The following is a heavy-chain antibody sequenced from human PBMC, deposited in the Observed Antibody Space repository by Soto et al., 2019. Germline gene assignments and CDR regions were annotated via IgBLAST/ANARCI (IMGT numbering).Heavy chain of an antibody. D-gene: IGHD6-13*01. Sequence: PSETLSLTCTVSGGSISSGDYYWSWIRQPPGKGLEWIGYIYYSGSTYYNPSLKSRVTISVDTSKNQFSLKLSSVTAADTAVYYCARQAGFAAAASDYYYYGMDVWGQGTTVTVSS. CDR1: GGSISSGDYY. CDR2: IYYSGST. V-gene: IGHV4-30-4*01. CDR3: ARQAGFAAAASDYYYYGMDV. J-gene: IGHJ6*02.